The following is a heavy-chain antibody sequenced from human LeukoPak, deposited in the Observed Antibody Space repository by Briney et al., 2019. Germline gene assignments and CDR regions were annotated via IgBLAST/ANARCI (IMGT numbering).Heavy chain of an antibody. V-gene: IGHV3-11*05. Sequence: RGSLRLSCVASLFTFSDYYMSSIRQAPGKGGEWVSYISSSSSYTNYADSVKGRLTISRDNAKNSLYLQMNSLRAEDTAVYYCARVRKYSSGWYDAFDIWGQGTMVTVSS. D-gene: IGHD6-19*01. CDR3: ARVRKYSSGWYDAFDI. CDR2: ISSSSSYT. CDR1: LFTFSDYY. J-gene: IGHJ3*02.